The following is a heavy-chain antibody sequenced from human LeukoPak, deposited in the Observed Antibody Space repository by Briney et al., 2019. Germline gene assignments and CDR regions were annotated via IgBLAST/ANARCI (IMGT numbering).Heavy chain of an antibody. J-gene: IGHJ4*02. CDR3: ARDRSRGVNTYDY. Sequence: GASVKVSCKASGYTFTSYAMNWVRQAPGQGLEWMGWINPDNGGTNYAQKFQGRVTMTRDTSISTAYMELRRLGSDDTAVYYCARDRSRGVNTYDYWGQGTLVPVSS. CDR2: INPDNGGT. CDR1: GYTFTSYA. V-gene: IGHV1-2*02. D-gene: IGHD3-10*01.